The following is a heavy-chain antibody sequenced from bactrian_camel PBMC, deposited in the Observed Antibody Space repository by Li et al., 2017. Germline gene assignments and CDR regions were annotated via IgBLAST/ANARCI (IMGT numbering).Heavy chain of an antibody. CDR2: IDSDGGT. D-gene: IGHD6*01. CDR3: AAEAFTPDQKTYGGSWVAPCADLGY. V-gene: IGHV3S55*01. CDR1: VDTIGRYC. J-gene: IGHJ6*01. Sequence: HVQLVESGGGSVQVGGSLTLSCVASVDTIGRYCMGWFRQIPDKEREGVAGIDSDGGTSYADTVKVRFTISKDNAKNTLYLQMNSLKPEDTAMYFCAAEAFTPDQKTYGGSWVAPCADLGYWGQGTQVTVS.